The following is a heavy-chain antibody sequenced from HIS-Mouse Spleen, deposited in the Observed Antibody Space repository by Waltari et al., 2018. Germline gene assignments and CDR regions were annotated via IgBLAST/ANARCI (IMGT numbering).Heavy chain of an antibody. J-gene: IGHJ4*02. D-gene: IGHD6-6*01. CDR2: IKQDGSEK. CDR1: GFTFSSYW. CDR3: ARKGLLYSSSSFDY. Sequence: EVQLVESGGGLVQPGGSLRLSCAASGFTFSSYWMSWVRQAPGKGLEWVANIKQDGSEKYDVDAVKGRFTISRDNAKNSLYLQMNSLRAEDTAVYYCARKGLLYSSSSFDYWGQGTLVTVSS. V-gene: IGHV3-7*01.